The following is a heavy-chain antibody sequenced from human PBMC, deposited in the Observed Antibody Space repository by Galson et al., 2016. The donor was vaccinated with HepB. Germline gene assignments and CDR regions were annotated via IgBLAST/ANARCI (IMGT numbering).Heavy chain of an antibody. CDR2: INFNSVII. Sequence: SLRLSCAASGFTFDDYAMHWVRQAPGKGLEWISGINFNSVIIGYADSVKGRFTISRDNAKNSLYLQMYALRAEDTALYYCVKDTDGVVVAATGGLGPWGQGTLVTVSS. CDR3: VKDTDGVVVAATGGLGP. CDR1: GFTFDDYA. J-gene: IGHJ5*02. V-gene: IGHV3-9*01. D-gene: IGHD2-15*01.